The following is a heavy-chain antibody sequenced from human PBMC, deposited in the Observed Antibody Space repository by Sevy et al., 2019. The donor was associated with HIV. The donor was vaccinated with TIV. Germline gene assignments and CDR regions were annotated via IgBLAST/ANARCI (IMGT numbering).Heavy chain of an antibody. J-gene: IGHJ5*02. D-gene: IGHD6-13*01. CDR1: GFTFSSYS. Sequence: GGSLRLSCAASGFTFSSYSMNWVRQAPGKGLEWVSSISSSSSYIYYADSVKGRFTISRDNAKNSLYLQMKSLRAEDTAVYYCARATGIAAAGGNWFDPWGQGTLVTVSS. CDR3: ARATGIAAAGGNWFDP. V-gene: IGHV3-21*01. CDR2: ISSSSSYI.